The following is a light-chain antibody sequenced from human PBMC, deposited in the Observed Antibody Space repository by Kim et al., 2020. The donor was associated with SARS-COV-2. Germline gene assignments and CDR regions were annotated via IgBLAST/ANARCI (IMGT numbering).Light chain of an antibody. V-gene: IGKV3-15*01. CDR1: QSVSNN. J-gene: IGKJ5*01. Sequence: SPGERATLSCRASQSVSNNVAWYPQKPGQAPRLIMYGASTRATGIPARFSGSGSGTEFTLTITSLQSEDFAVYYCQQYNNWPPITFGQWTRLEIK. CDR2: GAS. CDR3: QQYNNWPPIT.